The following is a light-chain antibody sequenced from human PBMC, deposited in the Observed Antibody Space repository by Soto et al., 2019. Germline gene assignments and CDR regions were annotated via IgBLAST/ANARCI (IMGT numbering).Light chain of an antibody. V-gene: IGLV2-14*01. CDR3: SSYTSSSIVV. CDR2: DVS. J-gene: IGLJ2*01. Sequence: QSALTQPASVSGSPGQSITISCTGTSSDVGGYNYVSWYQQHPGKAPKLMIYDVSNRPSGVSNRFSGSKSGNTASLTISGLQAEYEADYYCSSYTSSSIVVFGGGTKLTVL. CDR1: SSDVGGYNY.